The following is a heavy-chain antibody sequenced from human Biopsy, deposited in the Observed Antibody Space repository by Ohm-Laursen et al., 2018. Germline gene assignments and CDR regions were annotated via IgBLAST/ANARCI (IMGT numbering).Heavy chain of an antibody. CDR3: ATDMGGREIPNYYAFDL. V-gene: IGHV1-24*01. CDR2: SDPEDGQT. CDR1: GYTLVELS. D-gene: IGHD3-22*01. Sequence: ASVKVSCKVSGYTLVELSMHWVRQAPGKGLEWMGMSDPEDGQTIYAQNFQGRLTMTDDTSTDTAYMELSSLRSDDTAVYFCATDMGGREIPNYYAFDLRGQGTKVTVSS. J-gene: IGHJ3*01.